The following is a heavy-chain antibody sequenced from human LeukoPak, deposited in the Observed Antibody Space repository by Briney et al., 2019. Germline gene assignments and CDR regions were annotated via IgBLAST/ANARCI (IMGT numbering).Heavy chain of an antibody. D-gene: IGHD2-21*01. CDR1: GFTFCDYA. Sequence: GGSLRLSCAASGFTFCDYALTWVLQAPGKGLQCVSSISGNTYNTYYADSVKGRFTISRGNSKNTLYLQMNSLRAEDTAIYYCAQDEAFVHGYYYDYWGQGTLVTVSS. CDR3: AQDEAFVHGYYYDY. CDR2: ISGNTYNT. J-gene: IGHJ4*02. V-gene: IGHV3-23*01.